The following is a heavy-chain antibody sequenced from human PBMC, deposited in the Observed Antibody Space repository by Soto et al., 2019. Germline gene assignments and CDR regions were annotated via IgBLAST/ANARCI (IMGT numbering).Heavy chain of an antibody. CDR3: ARDYYDSSGYPWQVLPDY. V-gene: IGHV3-33*01. J-gene: IGHJ4*02. D-gene: IGHD3-22*01. Sequence: GGSLRLSCAASGFTFSSYGMHWVRQAPGKGLEWVAVIWYDGSNKYYADSVKGRFTISRDNSKNTLYLQMNSLRAEDTAVYYCARDYYDSSGYPWQVLPDYWGQGTLVTVSS. CDR1: GFTFSSYG. CDR2: IWYDGSNK.